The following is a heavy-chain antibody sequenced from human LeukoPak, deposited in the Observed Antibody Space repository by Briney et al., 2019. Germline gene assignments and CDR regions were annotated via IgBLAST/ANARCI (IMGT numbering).Heavy chain of an antibody. CDR1: GYTFTGYY. Sequence: ASVKVSCKASGYTFTGYYMHWVRQAPGQGLEWMGWINPNSDGTNYAQKFQGWVTMTRDTSISTAYMELSRLRSDDTAVYYCARASITMVRGVIIRDYYGMDVWGKGTTVTVSS. J-gene: IGHJ6*04. V-gene: IGHV1-2*04. D-gene: IGHD3-10*01. CDR3: ARASITMVRGVIIRDYYGMDV. CDR2: INPNSDGT.